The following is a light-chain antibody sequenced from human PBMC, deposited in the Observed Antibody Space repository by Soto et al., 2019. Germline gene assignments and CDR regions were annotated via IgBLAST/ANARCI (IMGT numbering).Light chain of an antibody. V-gene: IGKV3-15*01. CDR3: QQYHNWPLT. Sequence: EIVLTQSPATLSLSPGERATLSCRASQSVSSYLAWYQQKPGQAPRLLIYGASTRATGIPARFSGSGSGTEFTLTVSSLQSEDFAVYSCQQYHNWPLTFGGGTKVDIK. CDR1: QSVSSY. CDR2: GAS. J-gene: IGKJ4*01.